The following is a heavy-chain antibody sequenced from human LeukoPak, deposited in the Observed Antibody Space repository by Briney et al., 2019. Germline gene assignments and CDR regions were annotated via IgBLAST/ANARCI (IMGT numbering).Heavy chain of an antibody. Sequence: GGSLRLSCVASGFTVSSDYMSWVRQAPGKGLEWVSVIYSSGRTFYADSVKGRFIISRDNSKNTLYLQMNSLRAEDTAVYYCARASSSVTREAFDYWGQGTLVTVSS. CDR3: ARASSSVTREAFDY. V-gene: IGHV3-53*01. J-gene: IGHJ4*02. D-gene: IGHD4-17*01. CDR2: IYSSGRT. CDR1: GFTVSSDY.